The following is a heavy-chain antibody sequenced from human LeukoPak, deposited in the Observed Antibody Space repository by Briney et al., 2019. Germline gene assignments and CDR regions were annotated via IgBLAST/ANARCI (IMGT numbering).Heavy chain of an antibody. CDR2: IYYSGST. CDR3: ARLIMITFPRFDP. Sequence: SETLSLTCAVYGGSFSGYYWSWIRQPPGKGLEWIGSIYYSGSTYYNPSLKSRVTISVDTSKNQFSLKLSSVTAADTAVYYCARLIMITFPRFDPWGQGTLVTVSS. V-gene: IGHV4-34*01. D-gene: IGHD3-16*01. J-gene: IGHJ5*02. CDR1: GGSFSGYY.